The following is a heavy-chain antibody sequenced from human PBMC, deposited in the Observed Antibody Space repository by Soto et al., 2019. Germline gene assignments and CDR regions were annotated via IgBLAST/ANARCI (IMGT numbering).Heavy chain of an antibody. CDR3: VRDLSRSGNYKNAAFHM. Sequence: QVQLVESGGGVVQSGTSLRLSCAASGLTFTRSGMHWVRQAPGKGLEWVAGIWYDGTSKYYGDSVKGRFTVSRDNSKNSLYLQMNSVRAEDTAVYYCVRDLSRSGNYKNAAFHMWGQGTMVTVSS. D-gene: IGHD3-10*01. CDR1: GLTFTRSG. V-gene: IGHV3-33*01. J-gene: IGHJ3*02. CDR2: IWYDGTSK.